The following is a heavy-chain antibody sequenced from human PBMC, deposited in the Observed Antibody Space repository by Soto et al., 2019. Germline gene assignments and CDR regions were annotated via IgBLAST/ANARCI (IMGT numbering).Heavy chain of an antibody. J-gene: IGHJ4*02. CDR3: AHSMNTVTTWGY. D-gene: IGHD4-17*01. V-gene: IGHV2-5*02. Sequence: QITLKESGPTLVKPTQTRTLTCTFSGFSLSTSGVGVGWIRQPPGKALEWLALIYWDDDKRYSPSLKSRLTITKDTSKNQVVLTMTNMDSVDTATYYCAHSMNTVTTWGYWGQGTLVTVSS. CDR2: IYWDDDK. CDR1: GFSLSTSGVG.